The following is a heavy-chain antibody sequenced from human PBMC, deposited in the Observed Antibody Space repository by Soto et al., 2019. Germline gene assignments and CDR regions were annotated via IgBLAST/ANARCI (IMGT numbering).Heavy chain of an antibody. J-gene: IGHJ4*02. Sequence: QVQLQESGPGLVKPSQTLSLTCTVSGGSISSGGYYWSWIRQHPGKGLEWIGYIYYSGSTYYNPSLKSRVNISVDTSKNQFSLKLSSVTAADTAVYYCARDSQAPDLWSSFDYWGQGTLVTVSS. CDR3: ARDSQAPDLWSSFDY. V-gene: IGHV4-31*03. CDR1: GGSISSGGYY. D-gene: IGHD3-10*01. CDR2: IYYSGST.